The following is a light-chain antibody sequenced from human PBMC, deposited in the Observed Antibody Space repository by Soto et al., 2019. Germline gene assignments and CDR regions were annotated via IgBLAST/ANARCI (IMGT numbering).Light chain of an antibody. CDR3: QQFNSWPRT. CDR1: QSVSGN. CDR2: GAS. Sequence: IVMTQSPATVSASPGERVILSCRASQSVSGNVAWYHQKPGQPPRLLVYGASTTATDIPARFFGSGSETDFTLTITRLQSEDFGTYYCQQFNSWPRTFGQGTKVEIK. V-gene: IGKV3-15*01. J-gene: IGKJ1*01.